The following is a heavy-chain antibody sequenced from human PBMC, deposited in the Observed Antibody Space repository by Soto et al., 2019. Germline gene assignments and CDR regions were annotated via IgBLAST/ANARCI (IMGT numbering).Heavy chain of an antibody. D-gene: IGHD2-2*01. Sequence: SETLSLTCTVSGGSISSGGYYWSWIRQPPGKGLEWIAYISYSWTTYYNPSLKSRVSISADTCKNQFSLELKSVTVADTAVYYCGTVRASWYIDYWGQGILVTVSS. V-gene: IGHV4-30-4*01. CDR2: ISYSWTT. CDR3: GTVRASWYIDY. J-gene: IGHJ4*02. CDR1: GGSISSGGYY.